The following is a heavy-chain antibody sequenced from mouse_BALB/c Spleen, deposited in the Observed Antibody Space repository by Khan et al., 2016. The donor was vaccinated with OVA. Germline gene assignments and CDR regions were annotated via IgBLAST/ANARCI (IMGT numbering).Heavy chain of an antibody. J-gene: IGHJ2*01. D-gene: IGHD1-1*01. CDR3: TRDRNCYGSSFYFDY. CDR1: GFTFSSYS. Sequence: EVELVESGGGLVKPGGSLRLSCEASGFTFSSYSMSWVRQTPEKRLEWVATITSGGSYTYYPDSVQGRFTISRDHATNTLYLQMSSLKSEDTAIYYCTRDRNCYGSSFYFDYWGQGTTLTVSS. V-gene: IGHV5-6-4*01. CDR2: ITSGGSYT.